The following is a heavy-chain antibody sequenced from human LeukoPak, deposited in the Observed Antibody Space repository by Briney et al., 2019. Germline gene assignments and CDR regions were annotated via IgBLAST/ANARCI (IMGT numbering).Heavy chain of an antibody. D-gene: IGHD2-2*01. CDR2: IYHSGST. CDR1: GGSISSGGYY. Sequence: PSETLSLTCTASGGSISSGGYYWSWIRQPPGKGLEWIGYIYHSGSTYYNPSLKSRVTISVDRSKNQFSLKLSSVTAADTAVYYCARAPARSNYFDYWGQGTLVTVSS. CDR3: ARAPARSNYFDY. J-gene: IGHJ4*02. V-gene: IGHV4-30-2*01.